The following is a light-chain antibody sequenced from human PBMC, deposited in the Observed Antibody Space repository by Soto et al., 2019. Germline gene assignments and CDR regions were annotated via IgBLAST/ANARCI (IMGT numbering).Light chain of an antibody. CDR1: QSVTSTK. V-gene: IGKV3-20*01. CDR2: GAS. J-gene: IGKJ4*01. CDR3: QQFGSSPLLT. Sequence: EIALTQSPGTLSLSPGEIATLSCRASQSVTSTKLAWYQQRPGQAPRLLIFGASNRATGVPDRFSGSGSWTDFTLAISRLEPEDFAVYYCQQFGSSPLLTFGGGTQVEI.